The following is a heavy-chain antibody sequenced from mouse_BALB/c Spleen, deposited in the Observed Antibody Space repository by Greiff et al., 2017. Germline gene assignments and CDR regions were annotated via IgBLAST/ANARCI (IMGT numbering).Heavy chain of an antibody. Sequence: EVQRVESGAELVKPGASVKLSCTASGFNIKDTYMHWVKQRPEQGLEWIGRIDPANGNTKYDPKFQGKATITADTSSNTAYLQLSSLTSEDTAVYYCASFPDYWGRGTTLTVSS. CDR2: IDPANGNT. J-gene: IGHJ2*01. V-gene: IGHV14-3*02. CDR1: GFNIKDTY. CDR3: ASFPDY.